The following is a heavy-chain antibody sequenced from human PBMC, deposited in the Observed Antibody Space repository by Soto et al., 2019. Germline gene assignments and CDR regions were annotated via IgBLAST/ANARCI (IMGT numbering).Heavy chain of an antibody. V-gene: IGHV3-33*03. J-gene: IGHJ6*02. CDR1: GFTFSSYG. CDR3: VKDLGYSLFAMGGGMDV. Sequence: QVQLVESGGGVVQPGRSLRLSCAASGFTFSSYGMHWVRQAPGKGLEWVAVMSGSGGSTFYADSVRGRFTTSRDTSKHTVYLQMDRLRVEDTAIYYCVKDLGYSLFAMGGGMDVWGQGTTVTVSS. CDR2: MSGSGGST. D-gene: IGHD3-3*02.